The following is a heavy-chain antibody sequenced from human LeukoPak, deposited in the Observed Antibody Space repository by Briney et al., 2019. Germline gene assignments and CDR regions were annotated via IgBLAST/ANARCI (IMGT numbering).Heavy chain of an antibody. CDR1: GFTFSSHW. CDR2: IKKDGSDK. J-gene: IGHJ4*02. D-gene: IGHD5-18*01. CDR3: ARARGYSYLPYYFDY. V-gene: IGHV3-7*01. Sequence: GGFLRLSCAASGFTFSSHWMSWVRQAPGKGLEWVANIKKDGSDKYYVDSVKGRFTISRDNAKNSLYLQMNSLRAEDTAIYFCARARGYSYLPYYFDYWGQGTLVTVSS.